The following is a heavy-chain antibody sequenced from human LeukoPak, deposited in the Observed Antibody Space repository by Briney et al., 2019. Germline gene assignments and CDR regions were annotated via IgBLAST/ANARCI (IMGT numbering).Heavy chain of an antibody. J-gene: IGHJ3*02. D-gene: IGHD2-2*01. CDR3: AREGSSTSPDAFDI. V-gene: IGHV4-39*02. CDR1: GGSISSSSYY. Sequence: SETLSLTCTVSGGSISSSSYYWGWIRQPPGKGLEWIGSIYYSGSTYYNPSLKSRVTISVDTSKNQFSLKLSSVTAADTAVYYCAREGSSTSPDAFDIWGQGTVVTVSS. CDR2: IYYSGST.